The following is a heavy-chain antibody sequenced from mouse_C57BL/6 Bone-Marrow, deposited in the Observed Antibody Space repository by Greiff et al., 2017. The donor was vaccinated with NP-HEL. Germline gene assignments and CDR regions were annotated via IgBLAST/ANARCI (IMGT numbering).Heavy chain of an antibody. CDR2: IYPGDGDT. CDR1: GYAFSSSW. D-gene: IGHD1-1*02. CDR3: AKGLWALDY. Sequence: VQVVESGPELVKPGASVKISCKASGYAFSSSWMNWVKQRPGKGLEWIGRIYPGDGDTNYNGKFTGKATLPADKSSITDYMQLSSLTSEDSAVYFCAKGLWALDYWGKGTTLTVSS. J-gene: IGHJ2*01. V-gene: IGHV1-82*01.